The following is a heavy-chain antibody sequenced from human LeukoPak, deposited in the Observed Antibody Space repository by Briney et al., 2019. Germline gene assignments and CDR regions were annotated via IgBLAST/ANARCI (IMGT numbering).Heavy chain of an antibody. Sequence: SETLSLTCAVYGGSFSGYYWSWIRQPPGKGLEWIGDINHSGSTNYNPSLKSRVTLSVDTSKNQFSLKLSSVTAADTAVYYCARVVMVRGVLYYYYGMDVWGKGTTVTVSS. CDR3: ARVVMVRGVLYYYYGMDV. D-gene: IGHD3-10*01. CDR1: GGSFSGYY. J-gene: IGHJ6*04. V-gene: IGHV4-34*01. CDR2: INHSGST.